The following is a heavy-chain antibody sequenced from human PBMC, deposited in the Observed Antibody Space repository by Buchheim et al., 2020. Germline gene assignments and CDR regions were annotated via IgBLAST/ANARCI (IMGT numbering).Heavy chain of an antibody. D-gene: IGHD3-9*01. CDR3: VKIYGNDWHFDQ. CDR2: IYPHDGGK. CDR1: GYTFTASF. Sequence: QIHLVQSGAEVKEPGASVKVSCTASGYTFTASFIHWVRQAPGQGLEWMGRIYPHDGGKDYGQKFKGRVTITKDTSTSKAYMELSRLRSDDTAVYYCVKIYGNDWHFDQWGQGTL. J-gene: IGHJ4*02. V-gene: IGHV1-2*06.